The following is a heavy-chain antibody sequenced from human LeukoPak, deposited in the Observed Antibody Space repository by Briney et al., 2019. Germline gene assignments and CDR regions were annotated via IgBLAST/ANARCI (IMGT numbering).Heavy chain of an antibody. V-gene: IGHV3-23*01. J-gene: IGHJ6*02. CDR3: VVDTAMAYYYYYGMDV. CDR2: ISGSGGFT. Sequence: GGSLRLSCAASGFTFSNYAMSWVRQAPGKGLEWVSSISGSGGFTYYADSVKGRFTVSRDNSKNTLYLQMNSLRAEDTAVYYCVVDTAMAYYYYYGMDVWGQGTTVTVSS. CDR1: GFTFSNYA. D-gene: IGHD5-18*01.